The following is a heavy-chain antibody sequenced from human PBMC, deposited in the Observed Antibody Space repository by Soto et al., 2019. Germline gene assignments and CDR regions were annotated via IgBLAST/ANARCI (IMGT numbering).Heavy chain of an antibody. CDR1: GYTLTELS. D-gene: IGHD1-1*01. CDR3: ATEHLETGTKVKDY. CDR2: FDPEDGET. Sequence: ASVKVSCKVSGYTLTELSMHWVRQAPGKGLEWMGGFDPEDGETIYAQKFQGRVTMTEDTSTDTAYMELSSLRSEDTAVYYCATEHLETGTKVKDYWGQGTLVTVSS. J-gene: IGHJ4*02. V-gene: IGHV1-24*01.